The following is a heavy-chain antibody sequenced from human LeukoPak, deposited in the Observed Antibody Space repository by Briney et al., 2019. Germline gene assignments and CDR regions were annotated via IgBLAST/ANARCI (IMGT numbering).Heavy chain of an antibody. Sequence: ASVKVSCKASGYTFTGYYMHWVRQAPGQGLEWMGWINPNSGGTNYAQKLQGRVTMTTDTSTSTAYMELRSLRSDDTAVYYCARNKPVIVGATSPDYWGQGTLVTVSS. CDR2: INPNSGGT. CDR1: GYTFTGYY. CDR3: ARNKPVIVGATSPDY. D-gene: IGHD1-26*01. J-gene: IGHJ4*02. V-gene: IGHV1-2*02.